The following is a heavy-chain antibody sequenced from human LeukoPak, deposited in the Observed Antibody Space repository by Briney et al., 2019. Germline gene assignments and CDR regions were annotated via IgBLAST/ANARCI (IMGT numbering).Heavy chain of an antibody. CDR1: GGSFSGYY. Sequence: PSETLSLTCAVYGGSFSGYYWSWIRQPPGKGLEWIGEINHSGSTNYNPSLKSRVTISVDTSKNQFSLKLSSVTAADTAVYYCARVAADYGDSGVGWFDPWGQGTLVTVSS. V-gene: IGHV4-34*01. CDR2: INHSGST. CDR3: ARVAADYGDSGVGWFDP. J-gene: IGHJ5*02. D-gene: IGHD4-17*01.